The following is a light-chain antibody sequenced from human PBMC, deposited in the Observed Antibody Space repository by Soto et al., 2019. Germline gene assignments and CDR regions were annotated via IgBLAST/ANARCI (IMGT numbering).Light chain of an antibody. J-gene: IGKJ4*02. Sequence: DVQMTQSPSSLSAFVGDRVTITCRASQGIAPYLAWFQKKPGKVPKLLIYATPTLQSGIPARFSGSGYGTDFTLTINSLQPEDVGTYYCQKYNSVPLTFGGGTKVEIK. CDR2: ATP. CDR3: QKYNSVPLT. CDR1: QGIAPY. V-gene: IGKV1-27*01.